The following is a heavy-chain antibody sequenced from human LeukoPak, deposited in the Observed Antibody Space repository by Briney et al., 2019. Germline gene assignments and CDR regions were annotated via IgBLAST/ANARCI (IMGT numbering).Heavy chain of an antibody. CDR1: GYTFIDYY. CDR2: INPNSGVT. J-gene: IGHJ4*02. Sequence: GASVKVSCKASGYTFIDYYMHWVRQAPGQGLEWMGWINPNSGVTNYAQKFQGRVTMTRDTSISTAYMELTSLRSDDAAVYYCATTRVTTTRLDYWGQGTLVTVSS. V-gene: IGHV1-2*02. D-gene: IGHD5-12*01. CDR3: ATTRVTTTRLDY.